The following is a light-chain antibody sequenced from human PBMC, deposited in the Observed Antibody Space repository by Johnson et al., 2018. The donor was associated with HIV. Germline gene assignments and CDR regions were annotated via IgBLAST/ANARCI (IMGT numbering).Light chain of an antibody. CDR1: NSNIGNSY. Sequence: QAVLTQPPSVSAAQGQKVTISCSGSNSNIGNSYVSWYQQLPRTAPKLLIYENNKRPSGIPDRFSGSKSGTSATLGITGLQTGDEADYYCGTWDSSLSAYVFGTGTKVTVL. CDR3: GTWDSSLSAYV. V-gene: IGLV1-51*02. CDR2: ENN. J-gene: IGLJ1*01.